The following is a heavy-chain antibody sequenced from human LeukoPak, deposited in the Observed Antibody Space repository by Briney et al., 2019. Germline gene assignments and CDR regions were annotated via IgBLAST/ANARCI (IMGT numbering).Heavy chain of an antibody. J-gene: IGHJ4*02. CDR3: ARGKYSYGY. D-gene: IGHD5-18*01. V-gene: IGHV4-34*01. CDR1: GGTFSGYY. Sequence: SESMSLACADSGGTFSGYYWSWIRQPPGKGLEWIGEINHSGSTNYNPSLKSRVTISVDTSKNQFSLKLSSVTAADTAVYYCARGKYSYGYWGQGTLVTVSS. CDR2: INHSGST.